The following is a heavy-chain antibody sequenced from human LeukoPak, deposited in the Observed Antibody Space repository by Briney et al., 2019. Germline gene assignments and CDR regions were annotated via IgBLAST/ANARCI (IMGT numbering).Heavy chain of an antibody. CDR3: ARDSSGWYGIAGYYYYGMDV. Sequence: ASVKPSCKASGYTFTTYGISWVRQAPGQGLEWMGWISAYNGNTNYAQKLQGRFTMTTDTSTSTAYMELRSLRSDDTAVYYCARDSSGWYGIAGYYYYGMDVWGQGTTVTVSS. CDR1: GYTFTTYG. J-gene: IGHJ6*02. D-gene: IGHD6-19*01. V-gene: IGHV1-18*01. CDR2: ISAYNGNT.